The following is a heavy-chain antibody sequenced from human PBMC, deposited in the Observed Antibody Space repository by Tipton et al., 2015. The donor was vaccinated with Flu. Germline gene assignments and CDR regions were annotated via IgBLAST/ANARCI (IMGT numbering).Heavy chain of an antibody. V-gene: IGHV4-59*08. J-gene: IGHJ5*02. CDR1: RGSINSYY. D-gene: IGHD3-10*01. Sequence: TLSLTCTVSRGSINSYYWSWIRQSPGKGLEWIGSVYYSGGSPNYNPSFKSRVTISVDRSKNQFSLKLSSVTAADTAVYYCARYGSTSYNVWFGPWGQGTRITVSS. CDR2: VYYSGGSP. CDR3: ARYGSTSYNVWFGP.